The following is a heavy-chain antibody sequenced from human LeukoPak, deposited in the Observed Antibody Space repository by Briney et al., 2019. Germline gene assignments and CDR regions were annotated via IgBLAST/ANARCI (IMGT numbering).Heavy chain of an antibody. D-gene: IGHD3-22*01. J-gene: IGHJ4*02. Sequence: GGSLRLSCAASGFTFSSYEMNWVRKAPGKGLEWVSYISSSGSTIYYADSVKGRFTISRDNAKNSLYLQMNSLRAEDTAVYYCAKVGPGSGYSGHDYWGQGTLVTVSS. CDR2: ISSSGSTI. V-gene: IGHV3-48*03. CDR3: AKVGPGSGYSGHDY. CDR1: GFTFSSYE.